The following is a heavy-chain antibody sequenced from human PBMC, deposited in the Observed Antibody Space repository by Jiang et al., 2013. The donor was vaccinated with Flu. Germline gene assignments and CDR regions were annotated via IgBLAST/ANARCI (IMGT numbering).Heavy chain of an antibody. CDR3: ARHASRYDFWSGYSPGAFDI. V-gene: IGHV4-39*01. D-gene: IGHD3-3*01. CDR2: IYYSGST. J-gene: IGHJ3*02. Sequence: LEWIGSIYYSGSTYYNPSLKSRVTISVDTSKNQFSLKLSSVTAADTAVYYCARHASRYDFWSGYSPGAFDIWGQGTMVTVSS.